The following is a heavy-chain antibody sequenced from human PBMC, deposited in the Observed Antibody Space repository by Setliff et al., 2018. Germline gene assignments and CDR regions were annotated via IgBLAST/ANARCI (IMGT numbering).Heavy chain of an antibody. D-gene: IGHD3-22*01. V-gene: IGHV4-34*01. CDR1: GGSFSGYY. CDR3: ARDRWDYDSSGYYYPDAFDI. J-gene: IGHJ3*02. Sequence: PSETLSLTCAVSGGSFSGYYWSWIRQPPGKGLEWIGEINHSGSTNYNPSLKSRVTISVDTSKNQSSLKLSSVTAADTAVYYCARDRWDYDSSGYYYPDAFDIWGQGTMVTVSS. CDR2: INHSGST.